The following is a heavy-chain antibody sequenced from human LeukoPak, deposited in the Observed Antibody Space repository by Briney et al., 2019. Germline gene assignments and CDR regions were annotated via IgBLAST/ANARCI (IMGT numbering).Heavy chain of an antibody. V-gene: IGHV3-7*01. J-gene: IGHJ4*02. CDR1: GFTLSSYW. D-gene: IGHD3-22*01. CDR3: ARDSSGYFDY. CDR2: IRPDGSEK. Sequence: GGSLRLSSAPSGFTLSSYWTRWVRQAPGKGLEWVVNIRPDGSEKDYVDSVKGRFNISRDKAKNSLYLKINTLRAGDTAVYDCARDSSGYFDYWGQGTLVTVSS.